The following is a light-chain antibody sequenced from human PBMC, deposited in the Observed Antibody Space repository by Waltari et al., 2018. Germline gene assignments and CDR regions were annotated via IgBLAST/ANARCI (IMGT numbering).Light chain of an antibody. J-gene: IGKJ4*01. CDR2: GAS. V-gene: IGKV3-15*01. Sequence: EIVMTQSPATLSVSPGERATLSGRASQSVSSNLAWYQQKPGQAPRLLIYGASTRATGIPARFSGSGSGTEFTLTISSLQSEDFAVYYCQQYNNWPPRVTFGGGTKVEIK. CDR1: QSVSSN. CDR3: QQYNNWPPRVT.